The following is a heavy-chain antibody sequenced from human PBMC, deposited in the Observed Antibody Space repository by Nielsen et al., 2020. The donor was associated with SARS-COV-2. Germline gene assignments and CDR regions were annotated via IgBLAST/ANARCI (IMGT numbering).Heavy chain of an antibody. CDR2: IYYTGST. J-gene: IGHJ4*02. Sequence: SETLSLTCTVSGGSISGSTFYWGWVRQPPGKGLEWIAAIYYTGSTYYTPSLTSRVTISVDTSKNQYSLKLSSVTAADTAVYYCAREDSSSCHDSWGQGTLVTVSS. CDR3: AREDSSSCHDS. V-gene: IGHV4-39*02. CDR1: GGSISGSTFY. D-gene: IGHD2-2*01.